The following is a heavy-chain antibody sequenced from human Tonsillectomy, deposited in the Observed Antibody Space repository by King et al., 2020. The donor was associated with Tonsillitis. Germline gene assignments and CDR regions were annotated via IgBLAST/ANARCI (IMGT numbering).Heavy chain of an antibody. CDR2: INHGGAT. CDR1: GGSFSGYY. V-gene: IGHV4-34*01. D-gene: IGHD3-10*01. J-gene: IGHJ4*02. Sequence: VQLQQWGAGLLKPSETLSLTCAVYGGSFSGYYWSWIRQPPGKGLEWFGKINHGGATNTNRSPKGRVTISVDTSKNQFSLKLSSVTAADTAVYYCARARRITMVRGVIPVFDYWGQGTLVTVSS. CDR3: ARARRITMVRGVIPVFDY.